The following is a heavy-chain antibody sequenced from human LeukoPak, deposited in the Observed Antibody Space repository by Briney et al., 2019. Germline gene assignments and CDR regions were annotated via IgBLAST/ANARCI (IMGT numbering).Heavy chain of an antibody. CDR1: GFTFSSYG. CDR3: AREECSGGSCYSDY. D-gene: IGHD2-15*01. J-gene: IGHJ4*02. CDR2: IRYDGSNK. V-gene: IGHV3-30*02. Sequence: PGGSLRLSCAASGFTFSSYGMHWVRQAPGKGLEWVAFIRYDGSNKYYADSVKGRFTISRDNSKNTLYLQMNSLRAEDTAVYYCAREECSGGSCYSDYWGQGTLVTVSS.